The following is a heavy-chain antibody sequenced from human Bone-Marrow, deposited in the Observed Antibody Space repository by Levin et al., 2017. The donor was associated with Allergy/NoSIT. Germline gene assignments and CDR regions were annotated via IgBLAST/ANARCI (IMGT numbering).Heavy chain of an antibody. CDR2: INYSGST. CDR3: ARDEIGYKFPHQSYYGLDV. Sequence: SETLSLTCTVSGGSVGSGSYYWNWIRQFPGKELQWIGYINYSGSTIYNPSLNSRVNISFYTSKSQFFLRLSSVTAADTAVYYCARDEIGYKFPHQSYYGLDVWGQGTTVTVSS. D-gene: IGHD5-24*01. J-gene: IGHJ6*02. V-gene: IGHV4-61*01. CDR1: GGSVGSGSYY.